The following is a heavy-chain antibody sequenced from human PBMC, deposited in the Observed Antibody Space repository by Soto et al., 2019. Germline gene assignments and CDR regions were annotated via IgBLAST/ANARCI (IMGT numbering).Heavy chain of an antibody. CDR2: MNGDGRDK. D-gene: IGHD2-15*01. J-gene: IGHJ4*02. CDR3: AKERVAAAYVETSPFDF. V-gene: IGHV3-7*03. Sequence: GGSLRLSCAASGFTFSTFWMSWVRQAPGKGLEWVANMNGDGRDKYFMDSVKGRFTISRDNSKNTLYLHMNSLRAEDTARYYCAKERVAAAYVETSPFDFWGQGTQVTVSS. CDR1: GFTFSTFW.